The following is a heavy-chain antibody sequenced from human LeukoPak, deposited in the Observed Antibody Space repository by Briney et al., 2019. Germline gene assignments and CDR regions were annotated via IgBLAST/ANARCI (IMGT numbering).Heavy chain of an antibody. CDR3: ASANYYDSSGYSNFGY. D-gene: IGHD3-22*01. V-gene: IGHV3-21*01. Sequence: GGSLRLSCAASGFTFSSYSMNWVRQVPGKGLEWVSSISSSSSYIYYADSVKGRFTISRDNAKNSLYLQMNSLRAEDTAVYYCASANYYDSSGYSNFGYWGQGTLVTVSS. CDR1: GFTFSSYS. J-gene: IGHJ4*02. CDR2: ISSSSSYI.